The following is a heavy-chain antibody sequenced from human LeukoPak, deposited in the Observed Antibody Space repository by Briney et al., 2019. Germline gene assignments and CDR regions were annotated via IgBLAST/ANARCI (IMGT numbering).Heavy chain of an antibody. CDR3: AKGSRSSSSDYFDY. CDR1: GFTFSNYA. V-gene: IGHV3-23*01. Sequence: GGSLRLSCAASGFTFSNYAMSWVRQAPGKGLEWVSIVSGSASSTYYADSVKGRFTISRDNSKNTLYLQMKSLTAEDTAVYYCAKGSRSSSSDYFDYWGQGTLVTVSS. D-gene: IGHD6-6*01. CDR2: VSGSASST. J-gene: IGHJ4*02.